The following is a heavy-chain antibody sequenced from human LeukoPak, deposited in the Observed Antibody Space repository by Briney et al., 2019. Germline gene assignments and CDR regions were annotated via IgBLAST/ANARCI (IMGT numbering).Heavy chain of an antibody. Sequence: GGSLRLSCAASGFTFDDYAMHWVRQAPGKGLEWVSGISWNSGSIGYADSVKGRFTISRDNAKNSLYLQMNSLRAEDTALYYCAKTPSGQQLGYYFDYWGQGTLVTVSS. V-gene: IGHV3-9*01. D-gene: IGHD6-13*01. J-gene: IGHJ4*02. CDR1: GFTFDDYA. CDR3: AKTPSGQQLGYYFDY. CDR2: ISWNSGSI.